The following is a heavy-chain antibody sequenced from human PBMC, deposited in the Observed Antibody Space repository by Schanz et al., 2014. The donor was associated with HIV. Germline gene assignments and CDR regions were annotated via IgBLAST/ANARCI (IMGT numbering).Heavy chain of an antibody. V-gene: IGHV1-69*06. CDR3: AIPSSGWSTFDY. D-gene: IGHD6-19*01. CDR1: GGTFSIYA. Sequence: QVQLVQSGTEVKKPGSSVKVSCKASGGTFSIYAISWVRQAPGQGLEWMGGIIPIFGTANYAQKFQGRVTITADKSTRTAYMELTTLRSDDTALYYCAIPSSGWSTFDYWGQGTLVTVSS. J-gene: IGHJ4*02. CDR2: IIPIFGTA.